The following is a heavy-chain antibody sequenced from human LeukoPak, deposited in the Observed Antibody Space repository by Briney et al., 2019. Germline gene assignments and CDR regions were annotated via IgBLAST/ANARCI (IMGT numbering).Heavy chain of an antibody. CDR3: AREWGGIAARPLDY. V-gene: IGHV4-39*07. J-gene: IGHJ4*02. Sequence: SETLSLTCAVYGGSFSSYYWGWIRQPPGKGLEWIGSIYYSGSTYYNPSLKSRVTISVDTSKNQFSLKLSSVTAADTAVYYCAREWGGIAARPLDYWGQGTLVTVSS. CDR1: GGSFSSYY. D-gene: IGHD6-6*01. CDR2: IYYSGST.